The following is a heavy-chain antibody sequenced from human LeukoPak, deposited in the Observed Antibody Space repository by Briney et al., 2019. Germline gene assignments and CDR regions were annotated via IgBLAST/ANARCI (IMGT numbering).Heavy chain of an antibody. D-gene: IGHD3-22*01. CDR1: GFTFSSYG. CDR2: IKYDGGKK. CDR3: AKVMRDYDNSGPDY. Sequence: SGGSLRLSCAASGFTFSSYGMHWVRQAPGKGLETVALIKYDGGKKYYADPVKGRLTISRDNSKNTLYLQMNSLRAEDTAVYYCAKVMRDYDNSGPDYWGQGTLVTVSS. V-gene: IGHV3-30*02. J-gene: IGHJ4*02.